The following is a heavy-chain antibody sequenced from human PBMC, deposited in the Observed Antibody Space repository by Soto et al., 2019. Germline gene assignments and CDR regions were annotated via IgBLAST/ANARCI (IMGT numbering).Heavy chain of an antibody. D-gene: IGHD1-1*01. CDR3: AKYLRAYTLPRDNSFGY. Sequence: GGPLRLPCAASGITFTDYAISWVRQAPGKGLEWVSSVTASGDITYYADSVKGRFPISRDNSKRTLHLQMNSLRADDTALYYCAKYLRAYTLPRDNSFGYWGQGTLVTVSS. V-gene: IGHV3-23*01. CDR1: GITFTDYA. J-gene: IGHJ4*02. CDR2: VTASGDIT.